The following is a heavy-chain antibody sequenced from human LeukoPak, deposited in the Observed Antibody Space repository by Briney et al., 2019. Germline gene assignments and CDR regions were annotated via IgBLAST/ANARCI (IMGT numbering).Heavy chain of an antibody. CDR2: IIPILGIA. V-gene: IGHV1-69*04. CDR3: ARGYDFWSGYYPDYGMDV. J-gene: IGHJ6*02. CDR1: GGTFSSYA. Sequence: ASVKVSCKASGGTFSSYAISWVRQAPGQGLEWMGRIIPILGIANYAQKFQGRVTITADKSTSTAYMELSSLRSEDTAVYYCARGYDFWSGYYPDYGMDVWGQGTTVTVSS. D-gene: IGHD3-3*01.